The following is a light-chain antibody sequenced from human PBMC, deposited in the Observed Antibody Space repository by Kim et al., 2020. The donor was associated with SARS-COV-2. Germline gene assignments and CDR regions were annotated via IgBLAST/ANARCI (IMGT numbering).Light chain of an antibody. Sequence: RPPPTRPCTGNSNDVGNQGAAWLQQHQGHPPKLLSYRNNNRPSGISERFSASRSGDTASLTITGLQPEDEADYYCSAWDSSLSAWVFGGGTQLTVL. V-gene: IGLV10-54*01. J-gene: IGLJ2*01. CDR2: RNN. CDR3: SAWDSSLSAWV. CDR1: SNDVGNQG.